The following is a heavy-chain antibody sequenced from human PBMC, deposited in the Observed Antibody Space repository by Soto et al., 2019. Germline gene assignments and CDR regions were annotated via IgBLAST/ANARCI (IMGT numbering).Heavy chain of an antibody. Sequence: QVPLVESGGGVVQPGRSLRLACAASGFTFSGYGMHWVRQAPGKGLEWVAVISYDGSSKFYAESVRGRFTISRDNSKNMLYLEMNSLRAEDTALYYCAKERVVRGVTDYWGQGPLVTVSS. D-gene: IGHD3-10*01. J-gene: IGHJ4*02. CDR2: ISYDGSSK. CDR3: AKERVVRGVTDY. CDR1: GFTFSGYG. V-gene: IGHV3-30*18.